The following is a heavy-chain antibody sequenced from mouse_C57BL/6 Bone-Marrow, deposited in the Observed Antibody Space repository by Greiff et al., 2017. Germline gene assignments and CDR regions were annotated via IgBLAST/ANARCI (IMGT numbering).Heavy chain of an antibody. Sequence: QVQLQQPGAELVKPGASVKLSCKASGYTFTSYWMHWVKQRPGQGLEWIGMIHPNSGSTNYNEKFKSKATLTVDKASSTAYMQLSSLTSEDSAVYYCARSDYDPWYFDDWGTGTTVTVSS. CDR2: IHPNSGST. CDR3: ARSDYDPWYFDD. V-gene: IGHV1-64*01. J-gene: IGHJ1*03. CDR1: GYTFTSYW. D-gene: IGHD2-4*01.